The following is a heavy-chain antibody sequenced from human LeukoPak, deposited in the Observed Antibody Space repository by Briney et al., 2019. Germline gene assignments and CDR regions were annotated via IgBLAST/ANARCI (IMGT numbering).Heavy chain of an antibody. Sequence: PSETLSLTCTVSGGSITTSGHYWGWIRQPPGKGLEWIGSIDYRERTTYNPSLKSRVTISADTSRNQFSLKLSSVTATDTAVYYCANYVSGAMRDYWGQGTLVTVSS. V-gene: IGHV4-39*01. J-gene: IGHJ4*02. D-gene: IGHD3-16*01. CDR3: ANYVSGAMRDY. CDR2: IDYRERT. CDR1: GGSITTSGHY.